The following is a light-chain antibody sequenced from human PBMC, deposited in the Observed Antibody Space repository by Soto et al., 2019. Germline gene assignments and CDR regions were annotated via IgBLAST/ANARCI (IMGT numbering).Light chain of an antibody. CDR2: DGS. V-gene: IGLV2-23*03. CDR1: SSDVGSYNL. Sequence: QSALTQPASMSGSPGQSITISCTGTSSDVGSYNLVSWYQQFPDKAPKLIIYDGSERPSGVSDRFSGSKSGNTASLTISGLRAEDEAEYKCSSYATSSSFDYVLGHGTKVTVL. J-gene: IGLJ1*01. CDR3: SSYATSSSFDYV.